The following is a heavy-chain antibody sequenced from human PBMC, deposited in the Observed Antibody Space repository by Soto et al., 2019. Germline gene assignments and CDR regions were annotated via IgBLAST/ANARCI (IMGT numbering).Heavy chain of an antibody. D-gene: IGHD3-22*01. CDR2: INHSGRV. J-gene: IGHJ5*01. CDR3: STRAYDTNGYYRFDP. CDR1: GGSFSGHS. V-gene: IGHV4-34*01. Sequence: SATLSITGAGYGGSFSGHSWTWIRQSPGKGLEWIGDINHSGRVNYSPSLKSRVTISLDTSKNQFSLTLSAVTAADTAMYYCSTRAYDTNGYYRFDPWGQGTLVTVSS.